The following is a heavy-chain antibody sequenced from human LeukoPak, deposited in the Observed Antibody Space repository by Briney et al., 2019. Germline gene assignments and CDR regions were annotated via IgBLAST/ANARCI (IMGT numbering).Heavy chain of an antibody. CDR2: IKQDGSEK. Sequence: SGXTFSSYWMSWVRQAXGKGLXXLANIKQDGSEKYYGDSVKGRFTISRHNAKNSLYLQMNSLRAEDTAVYYCASLYSSGWYYSYWGQGTLVTVSS. CDR3: ASLYSSGWYYSY. J-gene: IGHJ4*02. CDR1: GXTFSSYW. V-gene: IGHV3-7*01. D-gene: IGHD6-19*01.